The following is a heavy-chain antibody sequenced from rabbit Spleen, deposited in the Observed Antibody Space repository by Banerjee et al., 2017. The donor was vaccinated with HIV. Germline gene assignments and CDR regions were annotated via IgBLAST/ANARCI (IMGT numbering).Heavy chain of an antibody. Sequence: QEQLVESGGDLVQPEGSLTLTCTASGFSFSSSYYMCWVRQAPGKGLEWIACIYGGDGSSTAYANWAKGRFTISKTSSTTVPLQMTSLTAADTATYFCARDTATSFSTYGMDLWGPGTLVTVS. V-gene: IGHV1S45*01. J-gene: IGHJ6*01. CDR1: GFSFSSSYY. CDR3: ARDTATSFSTYGMDL. CDR2: IYGGDGSST. D-gene: IGHD1-1*01.